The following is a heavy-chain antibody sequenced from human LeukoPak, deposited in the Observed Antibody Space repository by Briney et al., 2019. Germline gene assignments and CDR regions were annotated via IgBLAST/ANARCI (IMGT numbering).Heavy chain of an antibody. V-gene: IGHV3-30-3*01. CDR1: EFTFSSYA. CDR3: ARDQGLGDYGTLDV. CDR2: ISYDGSNK. Sequence: PGGSLRLSCAASEFTFSSYAMHCVRQAPGKGLEWVAVISYDGSNKYYADSVKGRFTISRDNSKNTLYLQMNSLRAEDTAVYYCARDQGLGDYGTLDVWGQGTTVTVSS. J-gene: IGHJ6*02. D-gene: IGHD4-17*01.